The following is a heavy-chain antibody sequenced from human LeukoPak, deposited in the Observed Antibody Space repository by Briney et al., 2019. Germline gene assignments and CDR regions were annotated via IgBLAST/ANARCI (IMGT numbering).Heavy chain of an antibody. D-gene: IGHD4-17*01. CDR1: GYSFTSYW. CDR2: IYPGDSDT. J-gene: IGHJ4*02. Sequence: GESLKISCKGSGYSFTSYWIGWVRQMPGKGLGGMGIIYPGDSDTRYSPPFQGQVTISADKSISTPYLQWSSLKASDTAMYYCARHRSIDDYGLTVWGQGTLVTVSS. CDR3: ARHRSIDDYGLTV. V-gene: IGHV5-51*01.